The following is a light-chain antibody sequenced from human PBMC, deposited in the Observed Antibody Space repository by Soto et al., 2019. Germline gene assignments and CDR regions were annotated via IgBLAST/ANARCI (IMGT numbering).Light chain of an antibody. J-gene: IGLJ3*02. CDR1: SGHSSNI. CDR2: SRTDGSY. Sequence: QLVLTQASSASASLGSSVKVTCTLSSGHSSNIVAWHQQQPGKAPRFLVRSRTDGSYYRGTGVPDRFSGSSSGADRYLTISNLRFEDEADYYCETWDRNTRMFGGGTKVTVL. CDR3: ETWDRNTRM. V-gene: IGLV4-60*02.